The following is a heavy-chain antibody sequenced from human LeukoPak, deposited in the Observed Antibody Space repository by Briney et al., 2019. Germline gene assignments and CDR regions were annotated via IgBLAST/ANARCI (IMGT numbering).Heavy chain of an antibody. Sequence: GGSLRLSCAASGFTFSSYAMHWVRQAPGKGLEYVSAISSNGGSTYYANSVKGRFTISRDNSKNTLYLQMNSLRAEDTAVYYCARGDYDFWSGYYDYYYMDVWGKGTTVTVSS. CDR1: GFTFSSYA. CDR2: ISSNGGST. V-gene: IGHV3-64*01. J-gene: IGHJ6*03. D-gene: IGHD3-3*01. CDR3: ARGDYDFWSGYYDYYYMDV.